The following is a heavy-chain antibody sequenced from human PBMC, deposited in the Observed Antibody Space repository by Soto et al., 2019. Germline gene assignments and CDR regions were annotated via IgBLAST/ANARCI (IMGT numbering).Heavy chain of an antibody. CDR1: GYSFTSYW. CDR2: IYPGDSDT. D-gene: IGHD2-2*01. V-gene: IGHV5-51*01. CDR3: ARQPRPLPAAVNY. Sequence: PWESLKISCKGSGYSFTSYWIGWVRQMPGKGLEWMGIIYPGDSDTRYSPSFQGQVTISADKSISTAYLQWSSLKASDTAMYYCARQPRPLPAAVNYWGQGTLVAVSS. J-gene: IGHJ4*02.